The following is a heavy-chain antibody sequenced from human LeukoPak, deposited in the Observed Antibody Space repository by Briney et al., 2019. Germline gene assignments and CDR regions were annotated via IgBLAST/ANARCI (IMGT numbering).Heavy chain of an antibody. CDR1: GFRFDDYG. J-gene: IGHJ4*02. CDR3: ARGGSTGWYSFDY. Sequence: GGSLRLSCVASGFRFDDYGMSWVRQAPGMGLEWVSGINWNGGSTGYADSVKGRFTISRDNAKNSLYLRMNSLRAEDTALYYCARGGSTGWYSFDYWGQGTLVTVSS. CDR2: INWNGGST. D-gene: IGHD6-19*01. V-gene: IGHV3-20*04.